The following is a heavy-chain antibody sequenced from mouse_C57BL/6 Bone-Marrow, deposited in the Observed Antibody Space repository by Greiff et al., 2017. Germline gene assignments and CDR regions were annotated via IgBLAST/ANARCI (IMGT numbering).Heavy chain of an antibody. D-gene: IGHD1-1*01. CDR3: ARNLDYYGSSSFAY. J-gene: IGHJ3*01. CDR2: IWTGGGT. Sequence: VKVVESGPGLVAPSQSLSITCTVSGFSLTSYAISWVRQPPGKGLEWLGVIWTGGGTNYNSALKSRLSISKDNSKSQVFLKMNSLQTDDTARYFCARNLDYYGSSSFAYWGQGTLVTVSA. V-gene: IGHV2-9-1*01. CDR1: GFSLTSYA.